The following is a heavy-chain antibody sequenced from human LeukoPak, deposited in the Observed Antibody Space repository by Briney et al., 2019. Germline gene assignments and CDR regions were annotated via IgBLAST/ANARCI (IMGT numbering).Heavy chain of an antibody. D-gene: IGHD6-19*01. CDR1: GFTFSSYG. CDR2: ISYDGSNK. Sequence: GGSLRLSCAASGFTFSSYGMHWVRQAPGKGLEWAAVISYDGSNKYYADSVKGRFTISRDNSKNTLYLQMNSLRAEDTAVYYCARPESGWYFSFDYWGQGTLVTVSS. V-gene: IGHV3-30*03. J-gene: IGHJ4*02. CDR3: ARPESGWYFSFDY.